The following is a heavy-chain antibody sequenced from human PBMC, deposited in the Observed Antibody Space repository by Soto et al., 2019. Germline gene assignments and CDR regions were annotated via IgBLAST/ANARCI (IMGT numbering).Heavy chain of an antibody. D-gene: IGHD2-2*01. CDR1: GFTFSNAW. Sequence: EVQLVESGGGLVKPGGSLRLSCAASGFTFSNAWMSWVRQAPGKGLEWVGRIKSKTDGGTTDYAAPVKGRFTISRDDSENTLYLQMISLKTEDTDVYYCTTEPQYYAPYCYYYGMDVWGQGTTVTVSS. CDR2: IKSKTDGGTT. CDR3: TTEPQYYAPYCYYYGMDV. V-gene: IGHV3-15*01. J-gene: IGHJ6*02.